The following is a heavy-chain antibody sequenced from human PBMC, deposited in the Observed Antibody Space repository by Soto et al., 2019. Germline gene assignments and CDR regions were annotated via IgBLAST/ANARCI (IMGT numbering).Heavy chain of an antibody. CDR1: GFTFSNAW. D-gene: IGHD3-3*01. J-gene: IGHJ4*02. CDR3: TTFHTVFWMVIND. Sequence: EVQLVESGGGLVKPGGSLRLSCAASGFTFSNAWMSWVRQAPGKGLEWVGRIKSKTDGGTKEYAAPVKGRFTIFREESKNTLYLQMKRLKTADAAVDYCTTFHTVFWMVINDWGQGTLVTVSS. CDR2: IKSKTDGGTK. V-gene: IGHV3-15*01.